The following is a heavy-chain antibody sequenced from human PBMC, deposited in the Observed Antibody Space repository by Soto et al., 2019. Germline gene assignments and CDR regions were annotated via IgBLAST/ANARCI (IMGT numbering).Heavy chain of an antibody. J-gene: IGHJ6*02. D-gene: IGHD2-15*01. V-gene: IGHV1-69*06. CDR2: IIPIFGTA. CDR1: GGTFSSYA. CDR3: SSEILGYSSGGSRYYYEMDV. Sequence: QVQLVQSGAEVKKPGSSVKVSCKASGGTFSSYAISWVRQAPGQGLEWMGGIIPIFGTANYAQKFQGRVTITADKSTSTAYRELSSLRSEDTAVYYYSSEILGYSSGGSRYYYEMDVGGQATTVTAS.